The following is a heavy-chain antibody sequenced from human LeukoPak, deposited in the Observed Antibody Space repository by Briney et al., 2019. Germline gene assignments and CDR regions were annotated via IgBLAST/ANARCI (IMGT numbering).Heavy chain of an antibody. CDR3: ASNGRGTYDY. CDR1: GYTFTSYG. V-gene: IGHV1-2*02. CDR2: IDPYSGGT. J-gene: IGHJ4*02. Sequence: ASVKVSCKASGYTFTSYGISWVRQAPGQGLEWMGWIDPYSGGTKYAQKFQGRVTMSRDTSISTTYVELSGLSSDDTAVYFCASNGRGTYDYWGQGTLVTVSS. D-gene: IGHD2-8*01.